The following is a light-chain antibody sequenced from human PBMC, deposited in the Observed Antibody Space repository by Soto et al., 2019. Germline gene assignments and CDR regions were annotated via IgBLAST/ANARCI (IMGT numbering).Light chain of an antibody. CDR3: AVWDASLNGYV. CDR2: TNN. Sequence: QSVLTQPSSASGTPGQRVTISCSGSSSNIGSHTVNWYQQLPGTAPKLLIYTNNQRPSGVPDRFSGSRSGTSASLAISGLQSEDEADYYCAVWDASLNGYVFGTGTKVTVL. CDR1: SSNIGSHT. J-gene: IGLJ1*01. V-gene: IGLV1-44*01.